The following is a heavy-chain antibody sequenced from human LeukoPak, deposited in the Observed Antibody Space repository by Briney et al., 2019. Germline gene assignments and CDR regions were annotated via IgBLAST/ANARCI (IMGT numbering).Heavy chain of an antibody. CDR1: GGSFSSYD. CDR3: ARARQALTPYGGTPFDY. CDR2: IIPIFGTA. V-gene: IGHV1-69*13. J-gene: IGHJ4*02. Sequence: SVKVSCTASGGSFSSYDISWVRQAPGQGLEWMGGIIPIFGTANYAQKFQGRVTITADESTSTAYMELSSLRSEDTAVYYCARARQALTPYGGTPFDYWGQGTLVTVSS. D-gene: IGHD4-23*01.